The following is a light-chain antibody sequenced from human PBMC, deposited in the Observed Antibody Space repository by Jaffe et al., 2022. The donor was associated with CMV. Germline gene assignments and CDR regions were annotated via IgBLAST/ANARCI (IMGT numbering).Light chain of an antibody. V-gene: IGKV1-6*01. CDR2: AAS. J-gene: IGKJ1*01. Sequence: AIQMTQSPSSLSASVGDRVTITCRASQAIRNDLGWYQQKPGKAPKLLISAASSLQSGVPSRFSGSGSGTDFTLTISSLQPEDFATYYCLQDYNYPRTFGQGTKVEIK. CDR3: LQDYNYPRT. CDR1: QAIRND.